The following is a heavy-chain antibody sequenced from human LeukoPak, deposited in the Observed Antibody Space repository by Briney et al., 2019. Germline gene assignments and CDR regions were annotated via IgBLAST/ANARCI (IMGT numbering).Heavy chain of an antibody. CDR2: INPNSGGT. CDR3: ARSLIGIDVWFDP. Sequence: ASVKVSCKASRYTFTGYYMHWVRQAPGQGLEWMGWINPNSGGTNYAQKFQGRVTMTRDTSISTAYMELSRLRSDDTAVYYCARSLIGIDVWFDPWGQGTLVTVSS. V-gene: IGHV1-2*02. J-gene: IGHJ5*02. D-gene: IGHD1-14*01. CDR1: RYTFTGYY.